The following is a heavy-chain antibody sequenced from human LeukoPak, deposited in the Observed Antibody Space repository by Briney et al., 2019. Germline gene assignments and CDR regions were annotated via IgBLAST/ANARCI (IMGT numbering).Heavy chain of an antibody. J-gene: IGHJ6*02. CDR3: ARDGGHAYYYYYYGMDV. Sequence: GGSLRLSCAASGFTFSSYAMHWVRQAPGKGLEWVAVISYDGSNKYYADSVKGRFTISSDNSKNTLYLQMNSLRAEDTAVYYCARDGGHAYYYYYYGMDVWGQGTTVTVSS. D-gene: IGHD3-16*01. V-gene: IGHV3-30*07. CDR1: GFTFSSYA. CDR2: ISYDGSNK.